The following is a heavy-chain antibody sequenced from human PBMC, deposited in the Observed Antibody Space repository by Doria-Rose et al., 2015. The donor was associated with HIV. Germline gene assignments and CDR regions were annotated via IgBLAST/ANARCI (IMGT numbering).Heavy chain of an antibody. V-gene: IGHV2-26*01. CDR3: ARIKSSRWYHKYYFDF. CDR2: IYSDDER. J-gene: IGHJ4*02. D-gene: IGHD6-13*01. CDR1: GVSLSSPGMG. Sequence: QVTLKESGPVLVKPTETLTLTCTVSGVSLSSPGMGVSWIRQTPGKALGRLANIYSDDERSYNTSLKSRLTISRGTSKSQVVLTMTDMDPVDTATYYCARIKSSRWYHKYYFDFWGQGTLVIVSA.